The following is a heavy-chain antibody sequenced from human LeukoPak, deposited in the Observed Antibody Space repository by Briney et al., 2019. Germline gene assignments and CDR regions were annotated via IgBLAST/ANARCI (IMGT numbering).Heavy chain of an antibody. D-gene: IGHD1-26*01. CDR1: ELTLSNYC. Sequence: PGGSLRLSCAVSELTLSNYCMTWARQGPGRGLEWVATIKRDGAETYYVDSVRGRFTISRDNAENSVYLRMNSLRDEDTSVYYCTRGGRNTSYYWYYWGQGTLVTVSS. V-gene: IGHV3-7*01. J-gene: IGHJ4*02. CDR3: TRGGRNTSYYWYY. CDR2: IKRDGAET.